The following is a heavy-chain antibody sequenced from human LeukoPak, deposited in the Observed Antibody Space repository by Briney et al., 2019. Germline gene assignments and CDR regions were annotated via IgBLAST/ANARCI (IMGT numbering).Heavy chain of an antibody. D-gene: IGHD1-26*01. Sequence: SETLSLTCTVSGGSISSSSYYWGWIRQPPGKGLEWIGSIYYSGSTYYNPSLKSRVTISVDTSKNQSSLKLSSVTAADTAVYYCARINDATFDYWGQGTLVTVSS. CDR3: ARINDATFDY. J-gene: IGHJ4*02. CDR1: GGSISSSSYY. CDR2: IYYSGST. V-gene: IGHV4-39*01.